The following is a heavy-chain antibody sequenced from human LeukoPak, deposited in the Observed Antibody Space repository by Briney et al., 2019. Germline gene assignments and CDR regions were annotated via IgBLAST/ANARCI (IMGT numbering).Heavy chain of an antibody. CDR3: ARVRYCSSTSCSSPFDY. CDR2: MNPNSGNT. D-gene: IGHD2-2*01. CDR1: GYTFTSYD. V-gene: IGHV1-8*01. J-gene: IGHJ4*02. Sequence: ASVTVSCKASGYTFTSYDINWVRQAPGQGLEWMGWMNPNSGNTGYAQKFQGRVTMTRNTSISTAYMELSSLRSEDTAVYYRARVRYCSSTSCSSPFDYWGQGTLVTVSS.